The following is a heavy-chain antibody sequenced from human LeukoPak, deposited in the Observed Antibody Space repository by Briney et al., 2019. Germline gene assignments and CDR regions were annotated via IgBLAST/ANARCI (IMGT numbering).Heavy chain of an antibody. CDR3: ARHGEDSSSWSINWFDP. Sequence: GESLKISCKGSGYSFTSYWIGWVRQMPGKGLEWMGIIYPGDSGTRYSPSFQGQVTISADKSISTAYLQWSSLKASDTAMYYCARHGEDSSSWSINWFDPWGQGTLVTVSS. V-gene: IGHV5-51*01. CDR2: IYPGDSGT. J-gene: IGHJ5*02. CDR1: GYSFTSYW. D-gene: IGHD6-13*01.